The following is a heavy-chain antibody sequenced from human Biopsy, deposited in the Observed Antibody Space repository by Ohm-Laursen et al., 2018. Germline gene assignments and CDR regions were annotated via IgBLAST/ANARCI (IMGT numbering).Heavy chain of an antibody. Sequence: SVKVSCKASGFSFTGYYIHWVRQAPGQGLEWVGRIISMVGTPKYAQKFQGRATITVDKSTSTAYLDLSSLKSEDTAVYYCARDKTVLNYYFASDVWGQGTTVTVSS. J-gene: IGHJ6*01. CDR3: ARDKTVLNYYFASDV. CDR1: GFSFTGYY. D-gene: IGHD2/OR15-2a*01. CDR2: IISMVGTP. V-gene: IGHV1-69*08.